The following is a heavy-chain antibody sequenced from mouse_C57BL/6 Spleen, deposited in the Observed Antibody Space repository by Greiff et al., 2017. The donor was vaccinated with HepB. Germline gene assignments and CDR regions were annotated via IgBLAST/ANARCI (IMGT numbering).Heavy chain of an antibody. CDR3: ASLYDGYYGFAY. CDR2: IWGVGST. V-gene: IGHV2-6*01. Sequence: QVQLQQSGPGLVAPSQSLSITCTVSGFSLTSYGVDWVRQSPGKGLEWLGVIWGVGSTNYNSALKSRLSISKDNSKSQVFLKMNSLQTDDTAMYYCASLYDGYYGFAYWGQGTLVTVSA. CDR1: GFSLTSYG. D-gene: IGHD2-3*01. J-gene: IGHJ3*01.